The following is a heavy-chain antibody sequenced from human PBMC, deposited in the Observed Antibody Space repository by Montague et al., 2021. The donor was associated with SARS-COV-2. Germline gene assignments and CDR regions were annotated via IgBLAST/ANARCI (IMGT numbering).Heavy chain of an antibody. CDR1: GGSISSSNYY. CDR2: MYYSGST. D-gene: IGHD3-10*01. Sequence: SETLSLTCTVSGGSISSSNYYWGWIRQPPGKGLEWIGNMYYSGSTYSNPSLKSRVTISIDTSKNQFSLKLSSVTAADTAVYYCARDDIVLQGVTKGMDVWGQGTTVTVSS. J-gene: IGHJ6*02. CDR3: ARDDIVLQGVTKGMDV. V-gene: IGHV4-39*07.